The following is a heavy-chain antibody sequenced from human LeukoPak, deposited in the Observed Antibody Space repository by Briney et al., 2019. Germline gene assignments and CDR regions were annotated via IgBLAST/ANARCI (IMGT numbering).Heavy chain of an antibody. CDR2: IKQDGSQK. CDR3: ARENWANDY. J-gene: IGHJ4*02. Sequence: PGGSLRLSCAASGFTFTTYWMTWVRQVPGKGLEWVANIKQDGSQKYYVDSVKGRFTISRDNAKNSLYLQMNSLKAEDTAVYYCARENWANDYWGQGTLVTVSS. V-gene: IGHV3-7*01. D-gene: IGHD7-27*01. CDR1: GFTFTTYW.